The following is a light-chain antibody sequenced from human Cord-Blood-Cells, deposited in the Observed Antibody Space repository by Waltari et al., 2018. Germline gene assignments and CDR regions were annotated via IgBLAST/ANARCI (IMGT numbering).Light chain of an antibody. J-gene: IGLJ2*01. Sequence: QSALTQPASVSGSPGQSITISCTGPSSDVGSSNLVSWYQQHPGKAPKLIIYEGSKRPSGVSNRFSGSKSGNTASLTISGLQAEDEADYYCCSYAGSSTLVFGGGTKLTVL. CDR3: CSYAGSSTLV. CDR1: SSDVGSSNL. V-gene: IGLV2-23*01. CDR2: EGS.